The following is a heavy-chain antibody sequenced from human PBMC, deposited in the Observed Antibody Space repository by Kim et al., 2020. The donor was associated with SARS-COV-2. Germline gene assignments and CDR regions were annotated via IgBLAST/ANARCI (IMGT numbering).Heavy chain of an antibody. D-gene: IGHD5-18*01. V-gene: IGHV3-23*01. J-gene: IGHJ5*02. Sequence: EKSVKGGFANARDTSKSTMYLQMNNMRAEDTAVYYCAKDTGYSYANWFDPWGQGTLVTVSS. CDR3: AKDTGYSYANWFDP.